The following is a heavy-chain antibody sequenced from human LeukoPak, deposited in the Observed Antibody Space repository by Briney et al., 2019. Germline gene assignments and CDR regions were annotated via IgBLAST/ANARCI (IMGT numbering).Heavy chain of an antibody. V-gene: IGHV1-2*02. CDR1: GYTFTGYY. D-gene: IGHD3-10*01. CDR3: AREGGHYYGSGSYPPDY. CDR2: INPTSGGT. J-gene: IGHJ4*02. Sequence: GASVKVSCKASGYTFTGYYMHWVRQAPGQGLEWMGWINPTSGGTNYAQKFQGRVTMTRDTSISTAYMELSRLRSDDTAVYYCAREGGHYYGSGSYPPDYWGQGTLVTVSS.